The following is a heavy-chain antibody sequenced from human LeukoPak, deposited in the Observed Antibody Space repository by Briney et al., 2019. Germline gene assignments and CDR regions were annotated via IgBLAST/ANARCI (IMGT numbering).Heavy chain of an antibody. D-gene: IGHD4-17*01. V-gene: IGHV3-21*01. CDR2: ISSSSSYI. CDR3: ARDFGFGYDYGDYVTIGSY. Sequence: PGGSLRLSCAVSGFTCSSYSMNWVRQAPGEGLEWVSSISSSSSYIYYADSVKGRFTISRGNAKNSLYLQMNSRRAEDTVVYYCARDFGFGYDYGDYVTIGSYWGQGTLVTVSS. J-gene: IGHJ4*02. CDR1: GFTCSSYS.